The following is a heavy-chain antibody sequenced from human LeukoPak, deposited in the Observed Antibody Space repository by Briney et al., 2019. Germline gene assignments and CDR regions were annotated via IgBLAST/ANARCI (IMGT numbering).Heavy chain of an antibody. V-gene: IGHV3-30-3*01. D-gene: IGHD6-19*01. CDR3: ARVPIAEAGLVFDY. J-gene: IGHJ4*02. Sequence: GGSLRLSCAASGFTFSSYAMHWVRQAPGKGLEWVAVISYDGSNKYYADSVKGRFTISRDNSKNTLYLQMNSLRAEDTAVYYCARVPIAEAGLVFDYWGQGTLVTVSS. CDR2: ISYDGSNK. CDR1: GFTFSSYA.